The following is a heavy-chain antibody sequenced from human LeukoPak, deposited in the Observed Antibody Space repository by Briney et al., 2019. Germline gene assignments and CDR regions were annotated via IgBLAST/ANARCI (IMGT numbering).Heavy chain of an antibody. CDR3: ARAGETGYSSNIDY. CDR1: GGSISSGGYY. J-gene: IGHJ4*02. V-gene: IGHV4-31*03. D-gene: IGHD6-13*01. CDR2: IYYSGST. Sequence: PSQTLSLTCTVSGGSISSGGYYWSWIRQHPGKGLEWIGYIYYSGSTYYNPSLKSRVTISVDTSKNQFSLKLSSVTAADTAVYYCARAGETGYSSNIDYWGQGTLVTVSS.